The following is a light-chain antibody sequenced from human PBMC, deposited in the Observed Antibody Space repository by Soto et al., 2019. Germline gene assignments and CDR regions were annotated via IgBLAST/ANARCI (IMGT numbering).Light chain of an antibody. V-gene: IGKV1-39*01. J-gene: IGKJ1*01. Sequence: DVQMTQSPSSLSASVGDRVTITCRASQNIADFLNWYQQKSGKAPKLLIYAASRLQTGVPSRFSGRASGSDFTLTISSLQPEDFATYYCPQTYRNPQTFGQGTKVQIK. CDR1: QNIADF. CDR2: AAS. CDR3: PQTYRNPQT.